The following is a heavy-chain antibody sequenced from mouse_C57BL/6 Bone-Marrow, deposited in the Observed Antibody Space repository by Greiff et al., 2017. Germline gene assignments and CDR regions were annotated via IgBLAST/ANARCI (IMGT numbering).Heavy chain of an antibody. Sequence: VQLQQSGPVLVKPGPSVKISCKASGFTFTDYYMHWVKQSHGKSLEWIGLVYPYNGGTSYNQKFKGKATLTVDTSSSTAYMELNSLTSEDSAVYYCAREKITTVVARWYFDVWGTGTTVTVSS. CDR2: VYPYNGGT. CDR1: GFTFTDYY. CDR3: AREKITTVVARWYFDV. J-gene: IGHJ1*03. D-gene: IGHD1-1*01. V-gene: IGHV1-36*01.